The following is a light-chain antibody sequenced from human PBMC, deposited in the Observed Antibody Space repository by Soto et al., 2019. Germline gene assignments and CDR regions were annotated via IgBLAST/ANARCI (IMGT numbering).Light chain of an antibody. V-gene: IGKV3-20*01. CDR1: QRVSNTY. CDR2: GSC. Sequence: EIVLTQSPATLSLSPGDTATLSCRASQRVSNTYVAWYQQKAGHAPRLLIYGSCSGATGFPGRSSGGCARTDFTLTISILEAEDFAVYCWQQYNSSPRTFGQGTRV. CDR3: QQYNSSPRT. J-gene: IGKJ1*01.